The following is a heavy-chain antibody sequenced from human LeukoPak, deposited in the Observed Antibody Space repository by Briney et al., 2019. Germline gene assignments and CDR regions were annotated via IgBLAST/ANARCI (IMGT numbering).Heavy chain of an antibody. Sequence: SETLSLTCTVWDGSIRGYYWSWIRQPPGKGLEGIGDIYYSGSTNYNPSLKSRVTISIDTSKNQFSLKLRSVTAEDKAVYYCARRPYYDSSGYYSVREYYFDYWGQGTLVTVSS. CDR2: IYYSGST. V-gene: IGHV4-59*01. CDR3: ARRPYYDSSGYYSVREYYFDY. J-gene: IGHJ4*02. CDR1: DGSIRGYY. D-gene: IGHD3-22*01.